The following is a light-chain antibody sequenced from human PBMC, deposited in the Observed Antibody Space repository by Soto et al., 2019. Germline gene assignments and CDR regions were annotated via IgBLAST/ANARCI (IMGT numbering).Light chain of an antibody. CDR2: GVT. J-gene: IGLJ1*01. CDR3: SSFTSNRIYV. CDR1: HNDIGTYDY. V-gene: IGLV2-14*03. Sequence: QSALTQPTSVSGSPGQSITISCTGNHNDIGTYDYVSWYQQHPGRAPRLLIHGVTTRPSGISGRFSASKSGLTASLTISGLQPEEEADYYCSSFTSNRIYVFGTGTKVTV.